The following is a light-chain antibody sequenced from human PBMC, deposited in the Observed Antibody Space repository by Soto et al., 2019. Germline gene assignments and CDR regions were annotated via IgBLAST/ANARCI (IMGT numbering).Light chain of an antibody. CDR1: QSISSW. CDR3: QQYNSYTWT. J-gene: IGKJ1*01. V-gene: IGKV1-5*01. Sequence: IQMTQSPSTLSASVGDRVTITCRASQSISSWLAWYQQKPGKAPKLLIYDASSLESGVPSRFSGSVSGTEFTLTISSLQPDDFATYYCQQYNSYTWTFGQGTKVEIK. CDR2: DAS.